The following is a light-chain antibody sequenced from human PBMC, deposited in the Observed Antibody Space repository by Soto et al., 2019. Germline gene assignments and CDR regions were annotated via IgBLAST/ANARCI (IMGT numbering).Light chain of an antibody. CDR3: LQHHSSPYT. Sequence: DIQMTQSPSSLSASVGDRVTIVCRASDDIRNDLGWFQQKPGKAPKRLISAASSLHNGVASRFSGSRSGTEFTITINAVQPEDMAAYYCLQHHSSPYTFGQGAKLEI. CDR2: AAS. V-gene: IGKV1-17*01. CDR1: DDIRND. J-gene: IGKJ2*01.